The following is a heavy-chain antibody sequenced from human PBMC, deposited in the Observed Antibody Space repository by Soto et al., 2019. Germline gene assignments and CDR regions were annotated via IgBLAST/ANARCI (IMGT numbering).Heavy chain of an antibody. CDR2: INPNSGGT. D-gene: IGHD3-16*01. J-gene: IGHJ5*02. Sequence: QVQLVQSGAEVKKPGASAKVSCKASGYTLTGYYMHWVRQAPGQGLEWMGWINPNSGGTNYAQKFQGRVTMTRDTSISTAYMELSRLRSDDTAVYYCAILSPDLGPRGWFDPWGQGTLVTVSS. CDR3: AILSPDLGPRGWFDP. CDR1: GYTLTGYY. V-gene: IGHV1-2*02.